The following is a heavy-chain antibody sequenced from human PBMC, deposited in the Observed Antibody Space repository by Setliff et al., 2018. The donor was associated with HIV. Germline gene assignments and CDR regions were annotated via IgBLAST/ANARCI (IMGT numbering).Heavy chain of an antibody. J-gene: IGHJ4*02. Sequence: GGSLRLSCAASGFTFSDYYMSWIRQAPGKGLEWVSYINSGGSNKYYADSVKGRFTISRDNAKNSLYLQMNSLRADDTALYYCVRAPPNSEYWGRGTLVTVSS. CDR3: VRAPPNSEY. CDR2: INSGGSNK. CDR1: GFTFSDYY. V-gene: IGHV3-11*04.